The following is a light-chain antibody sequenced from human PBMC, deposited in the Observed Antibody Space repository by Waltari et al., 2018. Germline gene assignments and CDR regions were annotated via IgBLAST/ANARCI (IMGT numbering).Light chain of an antibody. V-gene: IGLV3-1*01. CDR2: QDT. CDR3: QAWDTSTYF. J-gene: IGLJ1*01. CDR1: KLGDKY. Sequence: SYDLTQPPSVSVSPGQTASITCSGDKLGDKYVCWYQQKPGLSPVLVIYQDTKRPSGIPERFSGSISENTATLTISGTQAVDEADYYCQAWDTSTYFFGSGTRVTVL.